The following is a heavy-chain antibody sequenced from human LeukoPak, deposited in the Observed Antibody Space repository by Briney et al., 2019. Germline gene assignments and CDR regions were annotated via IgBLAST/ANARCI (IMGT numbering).Heavy chain of an antibody. J-gene: IGHJ4*02. CDR1: GVSISSYY. CDR2: IYYTGST. D-gene: IGHD1-1*01. CDR3: ARGSNWNFFDY. V-gene: IGHV4-59*08. Sequence: PAGTLSLTCTAPGVSISSYYWSWIRQPPGKGLEWIGYIYYTGSTNYNPSVKSSDTISVDTSKNKFSLKLTSVTAADTAVYSCARGSNWNFFDYWGQGTLVTVSS.